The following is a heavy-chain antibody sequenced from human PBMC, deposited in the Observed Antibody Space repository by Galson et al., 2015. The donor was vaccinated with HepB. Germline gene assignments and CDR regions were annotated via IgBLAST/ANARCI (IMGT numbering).Heavy chain of an antibody. V-gene: IGHV3-21*01. CDR2: ISSSGDYI. CDR1: GFPFSSYS. CDR3: ARVPHRFRSTYYSDY. J-gene: IGHJ4*02. D-gene: IGHD6-13*01. Sequence: SLRLSCAASGFPFSSYSMNWVRQAPGKGLEWVSSISSSGDYIYFADSLKGRPTISRDNAKNSVFLQMNSLRAEDTAVYYCARVPHRFRSTYYSDYWGQGTLVTVSS.